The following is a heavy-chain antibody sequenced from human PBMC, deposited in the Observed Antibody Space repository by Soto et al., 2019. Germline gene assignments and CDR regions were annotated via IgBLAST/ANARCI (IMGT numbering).Heavy chain of an antibody. Sequence: KISCRASGGTFSSYAISWVRQAPGQGLEWMGGIIPIFGTANYAQKFQSRVTITADESTSTAYMELSSLRSEDTAVYYCARSPIFCSGGSCYTPYGMDVWGQGTTVTVSS. CDR1: GGTFSSYA. CDR2: IIPIFGTA. CDR3: ARSPIFCSGGSCYTPYGMDV. J-gene: IGHJ6*02. D-gene: IGHD2-15*01. V-gene: IGHV1-69*01.